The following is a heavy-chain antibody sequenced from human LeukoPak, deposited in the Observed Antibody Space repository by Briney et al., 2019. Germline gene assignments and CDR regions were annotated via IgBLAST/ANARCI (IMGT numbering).Heavy chain of an antibody. CDR1: GFTFSSNW. J-gene: IGHJ4*02. CDR2: ISTDGSGT. CDR3: SRASSSVPNLLDY. V-gene: IGHV3-74*01. D-gene: IGHD6-19*01. Sequence: GGSLRLSCAASGFTFSSNWMHWVRQGPGKGLVWVSRISTDGSGTTYADSVKGRFTISRDNAKNTLYLQMNSLRAEDTAVYYCSRASSSVPNLLDYWGQGTLVTVSS.